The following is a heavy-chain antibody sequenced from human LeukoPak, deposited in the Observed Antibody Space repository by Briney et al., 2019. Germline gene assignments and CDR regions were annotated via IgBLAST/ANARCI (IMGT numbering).Heavy chain of an antibody. Sequence: PGGSLRLSCAASGFTFSNYAMSWVRQAPGKGLEWVSTISGSGSSTYYADSVKGRFTISRDNSKNTLYLQMNSLRAEDTAVYYCAKDHGGAMIVVLISFFDYWGRGTLVTVSS. CDR3: AKDHGGAMIVVLISFFDY. V-gene: IGHV3-23*01. CDR2: ISGSGSST. J-gene: IGHJ4*02. CDR1: GFTFSNYA. D-gene: IGHD3-22*01.